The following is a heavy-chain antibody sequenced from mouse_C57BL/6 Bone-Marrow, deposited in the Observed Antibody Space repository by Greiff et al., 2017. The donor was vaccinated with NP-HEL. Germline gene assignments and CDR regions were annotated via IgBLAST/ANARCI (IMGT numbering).Heavy chain of an antibody. V-gene: IGHV1-50*01. CDR1: GYTFTGYS. J-gene: IGHJ4*01. CDR3: ACTCYSNYIWIWDAMVY. Sequence: QVQLQQPGAELVKPGASVKLSCKASGYTFTGYSMQWVKQRPGQGLEWIGEIDPADSYTNYNQKFKGKATLTADKSSSTAYMQLSSLTSEDSAVYYGACTCYSNYIWIWDAMVYWDWGTSVTVTA. CDR2: IDPADSYT. D-gene: IGHD2-5*01.